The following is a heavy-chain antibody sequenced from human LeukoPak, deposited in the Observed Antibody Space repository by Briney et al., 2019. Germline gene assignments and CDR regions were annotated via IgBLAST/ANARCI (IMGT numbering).Heavy chain of an antibody. CDR2: LNSDGSST. J-gene: IGHJ5*02. CDR1: GFTFSGYW. CDR3: ARVALSQGLDA. V-gene: IGHV3-74*01. Sequence: GGSLRLPCAASGFTFSGYWMHWVRQAPGKGLVWVSRLNSDGSSTVYADSVKGRFTISRDNAENKLHLQMNSLRVEDTAVYYCARVALSQGLDAWGQGTLVTVSS. D-gene: IGHD3-10*01.